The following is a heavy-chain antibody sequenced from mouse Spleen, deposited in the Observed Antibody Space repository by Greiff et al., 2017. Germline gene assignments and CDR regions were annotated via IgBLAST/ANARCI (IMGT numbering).Heavy chain of an antibody. D-gene: IGHD4-1*01. CDR3: ANWDVGFDY. CDR1: GFTFSSYG. V-gene: IGHV5-6*01. CDR2: ISSGGSYT. J-gene: IGHJ2*01. Sequence: DVQLVESGGDLVKPGGSLKLSCAASGFTFSSYGMSWVRQTPDKRLEWVATISSGGSYTYYPDSVKGRFTISRDNAKNTLYLQMSSLKSEDTAMYYCANWDVGFDYWGQGTTLTVSS.